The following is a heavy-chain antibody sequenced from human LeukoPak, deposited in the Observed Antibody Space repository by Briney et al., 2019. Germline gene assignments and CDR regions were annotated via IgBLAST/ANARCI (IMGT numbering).Heavy chain of an antibody. CDR2: IYYSGTT. V-gene: IGHV4-59*08. CDR1: GGSINNYY. CDR3: ARVGDYGDYVNWFDP. J-gene: IGHJ5*02. D-gene: IGHD4-17*01. Sequence: SETLSLTCTVSGGSINNYYWSWIRQPPGKGLEWIGYIYYSGTTNHHPSLKSRVTISVDTSKNQFSLKMSSVTAADTAIYYCARVGDYGDYVNWFDPWGPGTLVTVSS.